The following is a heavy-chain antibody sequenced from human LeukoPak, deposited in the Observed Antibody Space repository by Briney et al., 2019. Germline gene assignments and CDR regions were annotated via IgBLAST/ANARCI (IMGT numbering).Heavy chain of an antibody. CDR1: GYTFTSYG. J-gene: IGHJ6*03. V-gene: IGHV1-18*01. CDR3: ARSGSGSYFRYYYMDV. Sequence: ASVKVSCKASGYTFTSYGISWVRQAPGQALEWMGWISAYNGNTNYAQKLQGRVTMTTDTSTSTAYMELRSLRSDDTAVYYCARSGSGSYFRYYYMDVWGKGTTVTASS. D-gene: IGHD1-26*01. CDR2: ISAYNGNT.